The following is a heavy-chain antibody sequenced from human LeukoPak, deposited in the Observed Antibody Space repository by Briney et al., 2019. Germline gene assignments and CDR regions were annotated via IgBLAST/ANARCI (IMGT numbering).Heavy chain of an antibody. CDR3: ARGGTDSSGYYLAISD. J-gene: IGHJ4*02. D-gene: IGHD3-22*01. Sequence: GGSLRLSCAASGFTFSTYTMNWVRQAPGKGLEWVSYISSGGRTIYYADSVKGRFTISRDSAKNSLYLQMNSLRAEDTAVYYCARGGTDSSGYYLAISDWGQGTLVTVA. CDR2: ISSGGRTI. CDR1: GFTFSTYT. V-gene: IGHV3-48*04.